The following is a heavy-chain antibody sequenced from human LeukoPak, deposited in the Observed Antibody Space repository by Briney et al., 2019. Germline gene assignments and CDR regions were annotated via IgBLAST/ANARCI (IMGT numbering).Heavy chain of an antibody. V-gene: IGHV3-30*18. CDR2: ISFEGSKK. CDR1: GFTFSDSG. J-gene: IGHJ4*02. CDR3: AKEGTDYGDYPYFFDY. D-gene: IGHD4-17*01. Sequence: GGSLRLSCAASGFTFSDSGMHWVRQAPGKGLEWVAIISFEGSKKYFADSVKGRFTISRDNSKNTIFLQMDSLRPEDTAVYYCAKEGTDYGDYPYFFDYWGQGTLVTVSS.